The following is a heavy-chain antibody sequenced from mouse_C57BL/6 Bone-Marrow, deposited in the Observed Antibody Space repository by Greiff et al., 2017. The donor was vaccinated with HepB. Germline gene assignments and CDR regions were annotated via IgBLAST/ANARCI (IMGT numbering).Heavy chain of an antibody. D-gene: IGHD2-4*01. CDR3: ARGGYDYDRYFDV. CDR1: GYSITGGYY. Sequence: EVQRVESGPGLVKPSQSLSLTCSVTGYSITGGYYWNWIRQFPGNKLEWMGYISYDGSNNYNPSLKNRISITRDTSKNQFFLKLNSVTTEDTATYYCARGGYDYDRYFDVWGTGTTVTVSS. J-gene: IGHJ1*03. V-gene: IGHV3-6*01. CDR2: ISYDGSN.